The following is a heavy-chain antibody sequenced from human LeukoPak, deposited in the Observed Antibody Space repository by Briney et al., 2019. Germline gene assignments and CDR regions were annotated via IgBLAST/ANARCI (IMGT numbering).Heavy chain of an antibody. CDR2: ISGSGSST. CDR3: AKNHDQGFLDY. CDR1: GFTFSSYA. V-gene: IGHV3-23*01. D-gene: IGHD3-16*01. J-gene: IGHJ4*02. Sequence: GGSLRLSCAASGFTFSSYAMSWVRQAPGKGLEWVSAISGSGSSTYYADSVKGRSTISRDNSKNTLYLQMNSLRAEDTAVYYCAKNHDQGFLDYWGQGTLVTVSS.